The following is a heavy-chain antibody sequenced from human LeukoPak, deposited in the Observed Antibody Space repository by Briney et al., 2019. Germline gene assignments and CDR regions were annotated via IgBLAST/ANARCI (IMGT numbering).Heavy chain of an antibody. CDR3: ARGVGFGELYRPAGRNKKKVWFDP. CDR2: IYYSGST. CDR1: GFTFSSYS. D-gene: IGHD3-10*01. Sequence: GSLRLSCAASGFTFSSYSMNWIRQPPGKGLEWIGSIYYSGSTYYNPSLKSRVTISVDTSKNQFSLKLSSVTAADTAVYYCARGVGFGELYRPAGRNKKKVWFDPWGQGTLVTVSS. V-gene: IGHV4-39*07. J-gene: IGHJ5*02.